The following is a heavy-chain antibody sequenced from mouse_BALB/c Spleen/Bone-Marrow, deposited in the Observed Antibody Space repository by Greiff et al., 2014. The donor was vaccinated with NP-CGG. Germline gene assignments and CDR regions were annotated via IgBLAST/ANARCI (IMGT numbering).Heavy chain of an antibody. CDR2: INSGGTNT. J-gene: IGHJ4*01. CDR3: TRRGIYDERTAMDY. Sequence: EVKLVESGGDLVYPGGSLKLSCAASGFTFSSYGMSWVRQTPDTRLEWVATINSGGTNTYYPDSMKGRFTISRDNAKNTLYLQMSSLRSEDTAMYHCTRRGIYDERTAMDYWGRGTSVTVSS. D-gene: IGHD2-12*01. CDR1: GFTFSSYG. V-gene: IGHV5-6*02.